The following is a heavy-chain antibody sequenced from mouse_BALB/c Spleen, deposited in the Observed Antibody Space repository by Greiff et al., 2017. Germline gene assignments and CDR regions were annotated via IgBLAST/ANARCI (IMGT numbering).Heavy chain of an antibody. J-gene: IGHJ2*01. CDR3: ARYPGNWFYFDY. CDR1: GYTFSSYW. Sequence: VQLHQSGAELMKPGASVKISCKATGYTFSSYWIEWVKQRPGHGLEWIGEILPGSGSTNYNEKFKGKATFTADTSSNTAYMQLSSLTSEDSAVYYCARYPGNWFYFDYWGQGTTLTVSS. D-gene: IGHD2-1*01. CDR2: ILPGSGST. V-gene: IGHV1-9*01.